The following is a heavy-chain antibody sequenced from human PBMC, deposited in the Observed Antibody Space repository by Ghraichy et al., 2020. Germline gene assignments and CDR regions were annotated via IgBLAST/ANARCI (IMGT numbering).Heavy chain of an antibody. CDR2: IYTSGSS. J-gene: IGHJ4*02. V-gene: IGHV4-4*09. CDR1: GGSISSHY. Sequence: SQTLSLTCAFSGGSISSHYSWIRQPPGKGLEWIASIYTSGSSNYNPSLKSRVTVSGDTSKNQFSLKLSSVTAADTAVYYCARLRGIHYYDSSGYFFDYWGQRTLVTVSS. CDR3: ARLRGIHYYDSSGYFFDY. D-gene: IGHD3-22*01.